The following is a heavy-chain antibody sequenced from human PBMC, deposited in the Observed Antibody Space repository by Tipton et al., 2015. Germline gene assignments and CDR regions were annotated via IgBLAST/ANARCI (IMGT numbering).Heavy chain of an antibody. D-gene: IGHD3-9*01. J-gene: IGHJ4*02. CDR3: ACQDYDSLTRDYQTVDY. Sequence: TLSLTCTVSGGSIRSYYWSWIRQPPGKGLEWIGYIYYSGSTNYNPSLKSRVTISVDTSKNQFSLKLTSVTAADTAVYYCACQDYDSLTRDYQTVDYWGQGTLVTVSS. CDR2: IYYSGST. V-gene: IGHV4-59*08. CDR1: GGSIRSYY.